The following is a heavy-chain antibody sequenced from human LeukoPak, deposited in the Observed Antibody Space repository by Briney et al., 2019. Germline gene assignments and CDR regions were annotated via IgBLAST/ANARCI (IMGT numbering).Heavy chain of an antibody. CDR2: IIPIFGTA. Sequence: ASVKVSCKASGGTFSSYAISWVRQAPGQGLEWMGGIIPIFGTANYAQKFQGRVTITTDESTSTAYMELSSLRSEDTAVYYCARGGDNYDFWSGPGGWFDPWGQGTLVTVSS. V-gene: IGHV1-69*05. CDR3: ARGGDNYDFWSGPGGWFDP. D-gene: IGHD3-3*01. CDR1: GGTFSSYA. J-gene: IGHJ5*02.